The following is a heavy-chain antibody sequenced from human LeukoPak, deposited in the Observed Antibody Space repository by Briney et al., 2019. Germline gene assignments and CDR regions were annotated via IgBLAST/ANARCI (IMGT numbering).Heavy chain of an antibody. J-gene: IGHJ4*02. V-gene: IGHV4-31*03. CDR2: ISYSGST. CDR1: GGSISYGGYF. Sequence: SETLSLTCTVSGGSISYGGYFWTWIRQHPGKGLEWIGYISYSGSTYYNPSLKSRVTISVDTSQNQFSLKVNSVTAADTAVYYCTRGMTTVTTWYYFDYWGQGTLVTVSS. CDR3: TRGMTTVTTWYYFDY. D-gene: IGHD4-17*01.